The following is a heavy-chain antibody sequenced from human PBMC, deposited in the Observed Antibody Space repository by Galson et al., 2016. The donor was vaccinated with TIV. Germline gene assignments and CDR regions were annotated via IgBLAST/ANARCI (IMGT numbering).Heavy chain of an antibody. D-gene: IGHD5-18*01. J-gene: IGHJ6*02. CDR2: FIPLFGTA. CDR3: AKGRNTAMDTYHYYYGMDV. V-gene: IGHV1-69*13. Sequence: SVKVSCKASGDTFSSYPFNWVRQAPGQGLEWVGGFIPLFGTANYAQKFQGRVTISADESTSTLYMEVGSLRSEDTAVYYCAKGRNTAMDTYHYYYGMDVWGQGTTVIVSS. CDR1: GDTFSSYP.